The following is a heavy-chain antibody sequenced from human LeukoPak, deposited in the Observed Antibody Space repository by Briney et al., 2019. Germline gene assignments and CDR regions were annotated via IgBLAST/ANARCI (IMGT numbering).Heavy chain of an antibody. CDR3: AREGGPYRPLDY. Sequence: SETLSLTCGASGGSITNTNYWTWVRQPPGKGLEWIGEVNLQGSTNYNPSLMGRVAISVDTSENHISLQLTSVTAADTAVYYCAREGGPYRPLDYSGQGTLVTVSS. J-gene: IGHJ4*02. V-gene: IGHV4-4*02. CDR2: VNLQGST. CDR1: GGSITNTNY.